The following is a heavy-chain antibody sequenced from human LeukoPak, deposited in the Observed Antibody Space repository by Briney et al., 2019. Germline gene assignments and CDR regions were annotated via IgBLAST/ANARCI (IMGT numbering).Heavy chain of an antibody. V-gene: IGHV4-39*01. Sequence: PSDTLSLTCTVSGGSLGRSNTYWVWIRQTPGKGLEWLGTILHSGYTYNNPSLKSRVTMSVDSSKNQFSLSLSSVTAADTAVYFCARHRGGGGYHYMDVWGKGTTVIVSS. J-gene: IGHJ6*03. CDR3: ARHRGGGGYHYMDV. D-gene: IGHD2-21*01. CDR2: ILHSGYT. CDR1: GGSLGRSNTY.